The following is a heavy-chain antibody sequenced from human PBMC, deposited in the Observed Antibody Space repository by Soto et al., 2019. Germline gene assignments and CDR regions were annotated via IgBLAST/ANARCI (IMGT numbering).Heavy chain of an antibody. V-gene: IGHV4-34*01. J-gene: IGHJ2*01. Sequence: PGKGLEWIGEINHSGSTNYNTSLKSRVTISVDTSNNQFSLKLSSVTAADTAVYYCARGVFFFQAEDGIRDVRSVSAFLLNRSSDL. CDR2: INHSGST. D-gene: IGHD3-10*02. CDR3: ARGVFFFQAEDGIRDVRSVSAFLLNRSSDL.